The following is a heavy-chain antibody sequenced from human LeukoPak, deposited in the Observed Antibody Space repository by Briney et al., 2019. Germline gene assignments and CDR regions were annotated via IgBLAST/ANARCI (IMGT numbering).Heavy chain of an antibody. Sequence: SETLSLTCTVSGGSFSSYYRSWIRQPPGKGLEWIGYIYNSGSTKYNPSLKSRVTISVDTSKSQFSLKLSSVTATDTAMYYCARGLDYYDSSGYYGRFYYYGMDVWGQGTTVTVSS. J-gene: IGHJ6*02. D-gene: IGHD3-22*01. CDR1: GGSFSSYY. CDR3: ARGLDYYDSSGYYGRFYYYGMDV. V-gene: IGHV4-59*01. CDR2: IYNSGST.